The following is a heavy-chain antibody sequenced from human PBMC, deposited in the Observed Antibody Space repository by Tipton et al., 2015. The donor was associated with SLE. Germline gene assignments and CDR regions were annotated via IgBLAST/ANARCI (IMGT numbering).Heavy chain of an antibody. D-gene: IGHD7-27*01. V-gene: IGHV4-34*01. CDR3: ARGASSLLGTHFDY. J-gene: IGHJ4*02. Sequence: GSLRLSCAVYGGSFSGYYWSWIRQPPGKGLEWIGEINHSGSTNYNPSLKSRVTISVDTSKNQFSLKLSSVTAADTAVYCCARGASSLLGTHFDYWGQGTLVTVSS. CDR1: GGSFSGYY. CDR2: INHSGST.